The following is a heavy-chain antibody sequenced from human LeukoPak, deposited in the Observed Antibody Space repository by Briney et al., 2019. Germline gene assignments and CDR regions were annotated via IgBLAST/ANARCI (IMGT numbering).Heavy chain of an antibody. J-gene: IGHJ5*02. D-gene: IGHD4-17*01. CDR1: GFTVSSNY. CDR2: IYSGGST. Sequence: GGSLRLSCAASGFTVSSNYMSWVRQAPGKGLEWVSVIYSGGSTYYADSVKRRFTISRDNSKNTLYLQMNSLRAEDTAVYYCARGYGDYDWFDPWGQGTLVTVSS. V-gene: IGHV3-66*02. CDR3: ARGYGDYDWFDP.